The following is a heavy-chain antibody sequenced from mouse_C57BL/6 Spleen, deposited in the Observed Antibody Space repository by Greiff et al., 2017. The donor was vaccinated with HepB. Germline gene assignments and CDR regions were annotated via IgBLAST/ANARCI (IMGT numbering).Heavy chain of an antibody. CDR3: TRQLRLVYPMDY. Sequence: EVQLKESGAELVRPGASVKLSCTASGFNIKDDSMHWVKQRPEKGLEWIGWIVPEYGDTEYDSKFQGKATITADKSSTTAYLKLSRRTSEDTAVYYCTRQLRLVYPMDYWGQGTSLTVSS. D-gene: IGHD3-2*02. J-gene: IGHJ4*01. CDR2: IVPEYGDT. CDR1: GFNIKDDS. V-gene: IGHV14-4*01.